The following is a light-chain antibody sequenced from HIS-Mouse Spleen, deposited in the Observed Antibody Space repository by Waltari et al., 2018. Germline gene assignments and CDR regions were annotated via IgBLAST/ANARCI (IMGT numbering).Light chain of an antibody. CDR3: YSTDSSGNHRV. V-gene: IGLV3-10*01. Sequence: SYELTQPPSVSVSPGQTARITCSGDALPKTYAYWYQQKSGQAPVLVIYGDSKRPSGIPGRFSGSSSGTMATWTISGAQVEDEADYYCYSTDSSGNHRVFGGGTKLTVL. J-gene: IGLJ2*01. CDR2: GDS. CDR1: ALPKTY.